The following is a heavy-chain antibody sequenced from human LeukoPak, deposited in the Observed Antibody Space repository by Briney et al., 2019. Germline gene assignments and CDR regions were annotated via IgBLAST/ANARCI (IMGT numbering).Heavy chain of an antibody. CDR1: GYTFTGYY. V-gene: IGHV1-2*02. CDR2: IYPNSGAT. Sequence: ASVKVSCKASGYTFTGYYMHWVRQAPGQGLEWMGYIYPNSGATHYAQKFQGRVTMNRDTSISTAYMELSGLRSDDTAVYYCGTLLSNGPFDYWGQGSLVTVSS. CDR3: GTLLSNGPFDY. J-gene: IGHJ4*02.